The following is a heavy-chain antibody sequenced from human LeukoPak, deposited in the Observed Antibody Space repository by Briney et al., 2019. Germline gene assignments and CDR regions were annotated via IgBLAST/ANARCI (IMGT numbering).Heavy chain of an antibody. CDR2: IIPIFGTA. V-gene: IGHV1-69*05. J-gene: IGHJ4*02. D-gene: IGHD1-26*01. CDR1: GGTFSSYA. Sequence: SVKVSCKASGGTFSSYAISWVRQAPGQGLEWMGGIIPIFGTANYAQKFQGRVTITTDESTSTAYMELSSLRSEDTAVYYCARMAGYGGSYYFDYWGQGTQVTVSS. CDR3: ARMAGYGGSYYFDY.